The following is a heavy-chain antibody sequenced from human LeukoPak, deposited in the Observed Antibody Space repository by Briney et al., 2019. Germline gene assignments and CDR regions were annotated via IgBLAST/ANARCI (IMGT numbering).Heavy chain of an antibody. V-gene: IGHV3-9*01. CDR2: ISWISGSI. CDR3: AKAPYVSGKNWCDP. Sequence: GRSLRLSRAASGFTFDDYGMHWVRHAAGKGMGWVSVISWISGSIGYADSEKGRFTISRDNAKNSLYLQMNSLRAEDTALYYCAKAPYVSGKNWCDPWGQGTLDTV. D-gene: IGHD3-10*01. J-gene: IGHJ5*02. CDR1: GFTFDDYG.